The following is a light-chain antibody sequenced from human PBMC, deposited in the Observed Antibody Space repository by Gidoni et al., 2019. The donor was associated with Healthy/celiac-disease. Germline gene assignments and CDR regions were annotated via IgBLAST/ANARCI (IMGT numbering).Light chain of an antibody. Sequence: DIQMTQSPSSLSASVGDRVTITFRASQSISSYLNWYQQKPGKAPELLIYAASSLQSGVPSRFSGSGSGTDFTLTISSLQPEDFATYSCQQSYSTPFTFGGGTKVEIK. CDR1: QSISSY. V-gene: IGKV1-39*01. CDR2: AAS. CDR3: QQSYSTPFT. J-gene: IGKJ4*01.